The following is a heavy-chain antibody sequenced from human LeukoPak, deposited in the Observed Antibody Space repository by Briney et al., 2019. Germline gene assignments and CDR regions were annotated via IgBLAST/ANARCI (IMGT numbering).Heavy chain of an antibody. CDR1: GFTFSSYA. V-gene: IGHV3-23*01. D-gene: IGHD1-14*01. CDR2: ISGSGVST. CDR3: AKGTPLRNFDY. J-gene: IGHJ4*02. Sequence: PGGSLRLSCTASGFTFSSYAMSWVRQAPGKGLDWVSAISGSGVSTYYPDSVKGRFTISRDNSKNTLYLQMNSLRAEDTAIYYCAKGTPLRNFDYWGQGTLVTVSS.